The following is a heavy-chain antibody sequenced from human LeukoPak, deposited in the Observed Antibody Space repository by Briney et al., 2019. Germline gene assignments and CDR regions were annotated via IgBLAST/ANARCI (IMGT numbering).Heavy chain of an antibody. V-gene: IGHV1-2*02. CDR1: GYRLIPYF. CDR3: ASSIGLTGNNWFDL. D-gene: IGHD2/OR15-2a*01. Sequence: GASVNVSRKSSGYRLIPYFIHWLRQAGGQGLAWMGWINRNSGGTNYAQKFQGRVTMTRDTSISTAYMELSRLRSDDTAVYYCASSIGLTGNNWFDLWGQGTLITVSS. CDR2: INRNSGGT. J-gene: IGHJ5*02.